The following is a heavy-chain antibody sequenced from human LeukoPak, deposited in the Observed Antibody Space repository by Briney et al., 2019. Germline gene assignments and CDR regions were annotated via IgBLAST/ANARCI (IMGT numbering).Heavy chain of an antibody. Sequence: GQSLKISCKGSGYSFNTYWIGWVHQMPGKGLEWMGIIYPRDSDIRYSPSFQGQVTISADKSISTAYLQWSSLKVSDTAMYYCARYLAPFDHWGQGTLVTVSS. CDR3: ARYLAPFDH. J-gene: IGHJ4*02. CDR2: IYPRDSDI. CDR1: GYSFNTYW. V-gene: IGHV5-51*07.